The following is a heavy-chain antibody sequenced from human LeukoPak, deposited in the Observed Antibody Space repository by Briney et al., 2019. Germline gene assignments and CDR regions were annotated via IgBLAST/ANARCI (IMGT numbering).Heavy chain of an antibody. V-gene: IGHV4-39*01. CDR2: IYHSGAT. CDR1: GGSISSGSYY. J-gene: IGHJ4*02. D-gene: IGHD3-22*01. CDR3: ALEIRYDPPA. Sequence: KPSETLSLTCTVSGGSISSGSYYWGWIRPPPGKGLEWIGNIYHSGATYYNPSLKSRATIAIDTSKNQFSLKLTSVTAADTAVYYCALEIRYDPPAWGQGTLVTVSS.